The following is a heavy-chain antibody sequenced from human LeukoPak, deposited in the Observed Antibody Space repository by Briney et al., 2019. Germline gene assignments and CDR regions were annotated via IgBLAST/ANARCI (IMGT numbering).Heavy chain of an antibody. CDR3: ATDGAGFDT. J-gene: IGHJ5*02. Sequence: GGSLRLSRAASGFTFNDYYMSWIRQAPGKGLEWLSYINIGGTNTHYADSVKGRFTISRDDAKKSLYLEMNNLRAEDTAVYYCATDGAGFDTWGQGVLVTVSS. V-gene: IGHV3-11*01. CDR2: INIGGTNT. CDR1: GFTFNDYY.